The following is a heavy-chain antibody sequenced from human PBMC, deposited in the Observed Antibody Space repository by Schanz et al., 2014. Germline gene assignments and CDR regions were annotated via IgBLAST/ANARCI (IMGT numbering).Heavy chain of an antibody. CDR3: ARAKRFGDMDV. CDR2: INPSGGGT. D-gene: IGHD3-10*01. V-gene: IGHV1-46*01. CDR1: GDTFSKYN. Sequence: QVQLVQSGPEVKKPGSSVKVSCQAFGDTFSKYNIMWVRQVPGQGLEWLGIINPSGGGTSYALRFQDRVTVTRDTSRSTVYLELSSLRSDDTAVYYCARAKRFGDMDVWGQGTTVTVSS. J-gene: IGHJ6*02.